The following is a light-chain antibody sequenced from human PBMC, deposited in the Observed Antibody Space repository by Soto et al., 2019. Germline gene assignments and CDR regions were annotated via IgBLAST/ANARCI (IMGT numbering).Light chain of an antibody. CDR2: QVT. V-gene: IGLV2-14*01. CDR1: SSDVAIYKY. CDR3: SSYTDSINDV. J-gene: IGLJ1*01. Sequence: QSALTQPASVSGSPGQSITISCTGTSSDVAIYKYVSWYQQHPGKAPKLMIYQVTNRPSGVSNRFSGSKSGNTASLTISGLQADDEADYYCSSYTDSINDVFGTGTKLTVL.